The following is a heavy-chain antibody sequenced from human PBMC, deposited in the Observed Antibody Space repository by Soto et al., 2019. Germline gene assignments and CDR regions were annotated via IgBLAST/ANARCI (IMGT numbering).Heavy chain of an antibody. CDR3: ARDIDG. CDR2: ISSSSSTI. CDR1: GFTFSYYS. D-gene: IGHD2-15*01. V-gene: IGHV3-48*01. J-gene: IGHJ4*02. Sequence: EVQVVESGGGLVQPGGSLRLSCAASGFTFSYYSMNWVRQAPGKGLEWVSYISSSSSTIFYADSVKGRFTISRDNAKISLYLQMNSLRAEDTAVYSCARDIDGGGQGTLVTVSS.